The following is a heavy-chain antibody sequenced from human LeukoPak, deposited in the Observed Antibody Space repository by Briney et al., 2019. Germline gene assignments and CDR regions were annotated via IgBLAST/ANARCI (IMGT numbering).Heavy chain of an antibody. J-gene: IGHJ3*02. V-gene: IGHV1-2*02. CDR2: INPNSGGT. D-gene: IGHD4-17*01. CDR1: GYTFTGYY. CDR3: ARENNGGYGDDAFDI. Sequence: ASVKVSCKASGYTFTGYYMHWVRLAPGQGLEWMGWINPNSGGTNYAQKFQGRVTMTRDTSISTAYMELSRLRSDDTAVYYCARENNGGYGDDAFDIWGQGTMVTVSS.